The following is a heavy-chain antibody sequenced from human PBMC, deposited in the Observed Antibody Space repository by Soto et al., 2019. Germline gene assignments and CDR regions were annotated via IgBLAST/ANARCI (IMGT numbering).Heavy chain of an antibody. D-gene: IGHD5-12*01. CDR1: W. V-gene: IGHV1-2*02. CDR3: ARTSTRGYSGYDLDH. CDR2: INPNTGGT. Sequence: WMHWVRQVPGQGLEWMGYINPNTGGTNYAQKFQGRVTWTRDASISTAYMEVSRLTSDDTAVYYCARTSTRGYSGYDLDHWGQGTLVTVSS. J-gene: IGHJ4*02.